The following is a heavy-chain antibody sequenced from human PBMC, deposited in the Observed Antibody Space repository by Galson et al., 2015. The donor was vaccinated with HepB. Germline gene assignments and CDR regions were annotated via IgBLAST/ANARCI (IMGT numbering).Heavy chain of an antibody. J-gene: IGHJ5*02. CDR3: SHSGRVGFGDNWFDP. D-gene: IGHD3-10*01. V-gene: IGHV2-5*02. CDR2: IYWDDDK. Sequence: PALVIPTQTLTLTCTFSGFSLSTSGVGVGWIRQPPGKALEWLALIYWDDDKRYSPSLKSRLTITKDTSKNQVVLTMTNMDPVDTATYYCSHSGRVGFGDNWFDPWGQGTLVTVSS. CDR1: GFSLSTSGVG.